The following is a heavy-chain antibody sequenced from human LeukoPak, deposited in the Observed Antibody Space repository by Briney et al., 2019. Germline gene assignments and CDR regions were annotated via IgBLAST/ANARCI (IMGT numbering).Heavy chain of an antibody. CDR3: AKGWNNSSWYAGYYDF. Sequence: PGGSLRLSCAASGFTFHDYAMHWVRQAPGKGLEWVSGFSWNGAGIGYADSAKGRFTISRDNAKNSLYLHMNSLRAEDTALYYCAKGWNNSSWYAGYYDFWGQGTPVTVSS. CDR2: FSWNGAGI. J-gene: IGHJ4*02. D-gene: IGHD6-13*01. V-gene: IGHV3-9*01. CDR1: GFTFHDYA.